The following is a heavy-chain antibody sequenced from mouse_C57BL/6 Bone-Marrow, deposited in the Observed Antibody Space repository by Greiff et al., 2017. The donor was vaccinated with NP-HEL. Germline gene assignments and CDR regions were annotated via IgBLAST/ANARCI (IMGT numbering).Heavy chain of an antibody. CDR2: IYPGDGDT. V-gene: IGHV1-80*01. CDR3: ARGAY. CDR1: GYAFSSYW. Sequence: VESGASVKISCKASGYAFSSYWMNWVKQRPGKGLEWIGQIYPGDGDTNYNGKFKDKASLTADKSSSTAYMQLSSLTSEDSAVYFCARGAYWGQGTLVTVSA. J-gene: IGHJ3*01.